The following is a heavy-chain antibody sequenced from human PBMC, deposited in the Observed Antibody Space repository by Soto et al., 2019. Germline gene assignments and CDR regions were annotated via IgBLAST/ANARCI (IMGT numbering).Heavy chain of an antibody. J-gene: IGHJ4*02. CDR2: IYYDGST. CDR1: GGSINSNNYY. D-gene: IGHD2-15*01. Sequence: SETLSLTCTVSGGSINSNNYYWAWIRQPPGKGLAWIASIYYDGSTYYNTSLKSRVTISRDTSKNQFPLRLTSMTAADTAVYYCAKVVVAATRHSDFDSWGQGTLVTVSS. CDR3: AKVVVAATRHSDFDS. V-gene: IGHV4-39*02.